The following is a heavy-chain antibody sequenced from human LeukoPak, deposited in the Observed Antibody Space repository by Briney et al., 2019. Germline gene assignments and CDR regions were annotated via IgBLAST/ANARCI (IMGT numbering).Heavy chain of an antibody. CDR1: SYSISNGYY. D-gene: IGHD2-2*01. CDR3: ARTTEGYCSSASCFGFSYSYYMDV. V-gene: IGHV4-61*01. Sequence: NTSETLSLTCTVSSYSISNGYYWSWIRQPPGKGLEWIGYIYYSGSTNYNPSLKSRVTISVDTSKNQFSLKLSSVIAADTAVYYCARTTEGYCSSASCFGFSYSYYMDVWGKGTTVTISS. J-gene: IGHJ6*03. CDR2: IYYSGST.